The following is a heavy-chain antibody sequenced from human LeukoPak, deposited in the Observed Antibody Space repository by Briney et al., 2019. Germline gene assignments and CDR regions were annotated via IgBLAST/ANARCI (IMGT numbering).Heavy chain of an antibody. Sequence: PGGSLRLSCAASGFTLSSYAMSWVRQAPGKGLEWVSAISGSGGSTYYADSVKGRFTISRDNSKNTLYLQMNSLRAEDTAVYYCAKLAARADSYGYLEDAFDIWGQGTMVTVSS. J-gene: IGHJ3*02. CDR2: ISGSGGST. CDR1: GFTLSSYA. CDR3: AKLAARADSYGYLEDAFDI. D-gene: IGHD5-18*01. V-gene: IGHV3-23*01.